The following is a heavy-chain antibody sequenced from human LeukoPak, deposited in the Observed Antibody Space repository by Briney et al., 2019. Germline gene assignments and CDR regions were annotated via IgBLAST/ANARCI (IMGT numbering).Heavy chain of an antibody. Sequence: PETLSLTCTVSGGSISSYYWSWIRQPPGKGLEWIGYIYYSGSTNYNPSLKSRVTISVDTSKNQFSLKLSSVTAADTAVYYCARVKLTGKQPYYYYYMDVWGKGTTVTVSS. V-gene: IGHV4-59*01. J-gene: IGHJ6*03. CDR2: IYYSGST. CDR1: GGSISSYY. D-gene: IGHD7-27*01. CDR3: ARVKLTGKQPYYYYYMDV.